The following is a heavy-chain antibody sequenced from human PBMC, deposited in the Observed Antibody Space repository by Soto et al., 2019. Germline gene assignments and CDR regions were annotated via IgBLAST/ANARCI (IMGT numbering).Heavy chain of an antibody. CDR1: GFTFSTYS. J-gene: IGHJ6*02. V-gene: IGHV3-21*01. D-gene: IGHD2-2*02. CDR3: AREYTAWPLAYGLDV. Sequence: PGGALRLSCVGSGFTFSTYSINWVRQAPGKGLEWVSSISSRSDIYYADSVKGRFTISRDNAKNSVSLQMNSLRAEDTAVYYCAREYTAWPLAYGLDVWGQGTTVTVSS. CDR2: ISSRSDI.